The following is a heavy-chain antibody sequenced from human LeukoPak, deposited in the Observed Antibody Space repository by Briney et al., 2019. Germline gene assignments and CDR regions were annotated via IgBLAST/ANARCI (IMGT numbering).Heavy chain of an antibody. CDR2: ISSSSSYI. Sequence: GGSLRLSCAASGFTFSSYSTSWVRQAPGKGLEWVSSISSSSSYIYYADSVKGRFTISRDNAKNTLYLQMSSLRAADAAVYYCAKDPYSNYDSYYSYMDVWGAGTTVTVSS. CDR3: AKDPYSNYDSYYSYMDV. D-gene: IGHD4-11*01. V-gene: IGHV3-21*01. J-gene: IGHJ6*03. CDR1: GFTFSSYS.